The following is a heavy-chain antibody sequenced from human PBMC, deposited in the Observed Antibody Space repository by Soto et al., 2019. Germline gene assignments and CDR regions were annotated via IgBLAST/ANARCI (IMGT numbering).Heavy chain of an antibody. D-gene: IGHD5-12*01. CDR2: IDPSDSYT. V-gene: IGHV5-10-1*01. CDR3: ASRMDSGLGGMDV. Sequence: GASLKISCKGSGYNFTSYWITRVRQMPGTGLEWMGRIDPSDSYTYYSPSFQGHVTISTDKSISTAYLQWNSLKASDTAMYYCASRMDSGLGGMDVWGQGTTVTVSS. J-gene: IGHJ6*02. CDR1: GYNFTSYW.